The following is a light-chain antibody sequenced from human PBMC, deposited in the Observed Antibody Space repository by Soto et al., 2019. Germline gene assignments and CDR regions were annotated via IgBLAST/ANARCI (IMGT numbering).Light chain of an antibody. J-gene: IGLJ1*01. V-gene: IGLV2-14*01. CDR3: SSYTSSHTYV. CDR1: SSDVGGYNY. Sequence: QSALTQPASVSGSPGQSITVSCTGTSSDVGGYNYVSWYQQHPGKAPKLMIYEVSNRPSGVSNRFSGSKSGNTASLTISGLQAEDEADYFCSSYTSSHTYVFGSGTKLTFL. CDR2: EVS.